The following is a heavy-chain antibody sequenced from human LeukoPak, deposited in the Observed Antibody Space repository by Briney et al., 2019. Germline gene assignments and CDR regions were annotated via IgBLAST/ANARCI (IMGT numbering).Heavy chain of an antibody. CDR2: INHSGST. CDR1: GGSFSGYY. CDR3: AIPSRPYRKLDY. J-gene: IGHJ4*02. V-gene: IGHV4-34*01. Sequence: SETLSLTCAVYGGSFSGYYWSWIRQPPGKGLEWIGEINHSGSTNYNPSLKSRVTISVDTSKNQFSLKLSSVTAADTAVYYCAIPSRPYRKLDYWGQGTLVTVSS. D-gene: IGHD1-14*01.